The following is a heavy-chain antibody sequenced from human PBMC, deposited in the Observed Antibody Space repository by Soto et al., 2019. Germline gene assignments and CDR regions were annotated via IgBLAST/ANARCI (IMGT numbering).Heavy chain of an antibody. J-gene: IGHJ6*02. CDR2: IIPIFGTA. D-gene: IGHD2-2*01. CDR3: ARDPEKGAAAHWGSYYFYGMDV. CDR1: GGTFSSYA. V-gene: IGHV1-69*12. Sequence: QVQLVQSGAEVKKPGSSVKVSCKASGGTFSSYAISWVRQAPGQGLEWMGGIIPIFGTANYAQKFQGRVTISADESTSTAYMEARSLRSEDTAVYYCARDPEKGAAAHWGSYYFYGMDVWGQGTTVTVSS.